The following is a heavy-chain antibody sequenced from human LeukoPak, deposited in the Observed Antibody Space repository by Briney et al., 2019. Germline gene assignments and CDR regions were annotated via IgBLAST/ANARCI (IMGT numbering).Heavy chain of an antibody. CDR1: GGSISSYY. CDR2: TYYRSKWYN. Sequence: PSETLSLTCTVSGGSISSYYWNWIRQSPSRGLEWLGRTYYRSKWYNDYAVSVKSRITINPDTSKNQFSLQLNSVTPEDTAVYYCARASSWYGGCFDYWGQGTLVTVSS. J-gene: IGHJ4*02. CDR3: ARASSWYGGCFDY. V-gene: IGHV6-1*01. D-gene: IGHD6-13*01.